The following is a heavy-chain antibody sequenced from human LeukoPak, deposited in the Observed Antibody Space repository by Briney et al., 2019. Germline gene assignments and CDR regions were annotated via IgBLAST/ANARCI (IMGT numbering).Heavy chain of an antibody. J-gene: IGHJ4*02. D-gene: IGHD3-3*01. Sequence: SGGSLRLSCAASGFTFSAYWMHWVRQAPGEGLMWVSRINPDGSTTNYADSVKGRFTISRDNAKNTLNLQMNSLRAVDTAVYFCTKDTYGYEDYWGQGTLVTVSS. CDR3: TKDTYGYEDY. V-gene: IGHV3-74*01. CDR1: GFTFSAYW. CDR2: INPDGSTT.